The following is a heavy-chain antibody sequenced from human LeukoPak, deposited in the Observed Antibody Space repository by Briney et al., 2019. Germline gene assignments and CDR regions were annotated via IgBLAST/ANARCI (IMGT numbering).Heavy chain of an antibody. CDR2: MNPSGGST. D-gene: IGHD3-16*02. CDR1: GYTFTSYY. Sequence: ASVKVSCKASGYTFTSYYIHWVRQAPGQGLEWMAIMNPSGGSTSSAQKFQGRVTMTWDTSTSTVYMELSGLRSEDTAVYYCARAGVITAADYWGQGTLVTVSS. V-gene: IGHV1-46*01. J-gene: IGHJ4*02. CDR3: ARAGVITAADY.